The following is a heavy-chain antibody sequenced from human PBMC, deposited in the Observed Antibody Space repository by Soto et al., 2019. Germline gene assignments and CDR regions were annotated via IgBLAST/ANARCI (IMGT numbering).Heavy chain of an antibody. CDR1: GFSLSTRDVG. D-gene: IGHD2-2*01. Sequence: QITLNESGPPLVKPTQTLTLTCTFSGFSLSTRDVGVGWIRQPPGEALEWLGVVYWDDSKTYSPSLESRLTITKDTSKNQVVLRMTKMDPLDTATYYCAHCRGGVASFWGQGTLVTVSS. J-gene: IGHJ4*02. V-gene: IGHV2-5*02. CDR3: AHCRGGVASF. CDR2: VYWDDSK.